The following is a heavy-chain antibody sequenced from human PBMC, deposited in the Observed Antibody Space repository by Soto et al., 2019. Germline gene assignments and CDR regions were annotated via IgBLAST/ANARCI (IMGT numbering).Heavy chain of an antibody. D-gene: IGHD6-19*01. CDR2: IYPGDSDT. Sequence: PGESLKISCKGSGYSFTSYWIGWVRQMPGKGLEWMGIIYPGDSDTRYSPSFQGQVTISADKSISTAYLQWSSLKASDTAMYYCARRGLAVAGTRDYYGMDVWGQGTTVTVSS. CDR1: GYSFTSYW. V-gene: IGHV5-51*01. J-gene: IGHJ6*02. CDR3: ARRGLAVAGTRDYYGMDV.